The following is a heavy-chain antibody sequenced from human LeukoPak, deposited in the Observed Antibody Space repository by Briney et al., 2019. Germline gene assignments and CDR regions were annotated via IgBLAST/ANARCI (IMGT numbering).Heavy chain of an antibody. J-gene: IGHJ3*02. D-gene: IGHD5-12*01. CDR1: GYSFTSYW. CDR2: IYPGDSDT. Sequence: GESLKISCKGSGYSFTSYWIGWVRQMPGKGLEWMGIIYPGDSDTRYSPSFQGQVTISADKSISTAYLQWSSLKASDTAMYYCARLWTLGKKVATDAFDIWGQGTMVTVSS. V-gene: IGHV5-51*01. CDR3: ARLWTLGKKVATDAFDI.